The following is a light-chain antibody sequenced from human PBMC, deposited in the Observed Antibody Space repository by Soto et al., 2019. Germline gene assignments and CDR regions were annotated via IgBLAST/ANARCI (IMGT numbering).Light chain of an antibody. CDR3: QQYYSPPLT. Sequence: DIVMTQSPDSLAVSLGERATINCKSSQSVLYSSNNKNYLAWYQQKPGQPPKLLIYWASTRESGVPDRFSGRGSGADFTLTIGSLQAEGVAVYYCQQYYSPPLTFGGGTKVEIK. CDR2: WAS. CDR1: QSVLYSSNNKNY. V-gene: IGKV4-1*01. J-gene: IGKJ4*01.